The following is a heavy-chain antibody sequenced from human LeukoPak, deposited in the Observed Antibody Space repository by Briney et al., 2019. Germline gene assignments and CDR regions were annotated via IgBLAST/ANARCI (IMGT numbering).Heavy chain of an antibody. CDR3: ASSWGDSSSYRDYFDY. V-gene: IGHV4-30-2*01. CDR1: GGSISSGSYY. Sequence: PSQTLSLTCTVSGGSISSGSYYWSWIRQPPGKGLEWIGYIYHSGSTYYNPSLKSRVTISVDRSKNQFSLKLSSVTAADTAVYYCASSWGDSSSYRDYFDYWGQGTLVTVSS. D-gene: IGHD6-6*01. CDR2: IYHSGST. J-gene: IGHJ4*02.